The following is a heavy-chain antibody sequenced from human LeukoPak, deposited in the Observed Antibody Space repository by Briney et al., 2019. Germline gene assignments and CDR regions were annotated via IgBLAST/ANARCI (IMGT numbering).Heavy chain of an antibody. CDR2: IISSSSYI. J-gene: IGHJ6*02. D-gene: IGHD1-14*01. Sequence: AGGSLRLYCAASGFTFSSYSMNWVGQAPGKGREWFSSIISSSSYIYYADSVKGRFTISRDNAKNSLYLQMDSLRAEDTAVYYCARDSTTYGMDVWGQGTTVTVSS. CDR3: ARDSTTYGMDV. CDR1: GFTFSSYS. V-gene: IGHV3-21*01.